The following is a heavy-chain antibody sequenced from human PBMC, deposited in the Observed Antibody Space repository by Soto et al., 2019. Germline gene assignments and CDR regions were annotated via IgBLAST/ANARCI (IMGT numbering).Heavy chain of an antibody. CDR1: GFAFTIYS. CDR2: INGGNGNI. D-gene: IGHD6-13*01. CDR3: ARELAAPGTIFDY. J-gene: IGHJ4*01. V-gene: IGHV1-3*01. Sequence: ASVKVSCKASGFAFTIYSLHWVRQAPGQRLEWMAWINGGNGNIEYSQKFQNRVTITRDTSASIVYMELSSLRSEDTAVYYCARELAAPGTIFDYWGHGALVTVSA.